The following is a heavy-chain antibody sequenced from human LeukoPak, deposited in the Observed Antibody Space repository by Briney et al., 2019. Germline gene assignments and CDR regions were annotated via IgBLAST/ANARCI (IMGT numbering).Heavy chain of an antibody. Sequence: GGSLRLSCAASGFTFSDHYMDWVRQAPGKGLEWVGRTRNKANSYTTEYAASVKGRFTISRDDSKNSLYLQMNSLKTEDTAVYYCARDLITGVYFDYWGQGTLVTVSP. D-gene: IGHD3-16*01. CDR2: TRNKANSYTT. CDR3: ARDLITGVYFDY. V-gene: IGHV3-72*01. CDR1: GFTFSDHY. J-gene: IGHJ4*02.